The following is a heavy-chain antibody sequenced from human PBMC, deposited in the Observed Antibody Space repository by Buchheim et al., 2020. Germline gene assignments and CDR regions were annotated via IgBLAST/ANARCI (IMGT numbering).Heavy chain of an antibody. J-gene: IGHJ4*02. V-gene: IGHV3-48*01. Sequence: EVQLVESGGGLVQPGGSLRLSCAASGFAFSSYSMNWVRQAPGKGPEWISYITPSSTTVYYADSVKGRFTISRAHATNSLYLQMNGLRAEDTAVYYCARESVFGVVNSFDSWGQGTL. CDR1: GFAFSSYS. CDR2: ITPSSTTV. CDR3: ARESVFGVVNSFDS. D-gene: IGHD3-3*01.